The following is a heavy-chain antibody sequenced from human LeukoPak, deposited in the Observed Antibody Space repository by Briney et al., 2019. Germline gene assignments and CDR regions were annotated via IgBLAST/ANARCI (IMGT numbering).Heavy chain of an antibody. D-gene: IGHD3-22*01. V-gene: IGHV1-69*13. CDR2: IIPIFGTA. CDR3: ARCSRNYYDSSGYSLDY. CDR1: GGTFSSYA. J-gene: IGHJ4*02. Sequence: GASVKVSCKASGGTFSSYAISWVRQAPGQGLEWMGGIIPIFGTANYAQKFQGRVTITADESTSTAYMELSSLRSEDTAVYYCARCSRNYYDSSGYSLDYWGQGTLVTVSS.